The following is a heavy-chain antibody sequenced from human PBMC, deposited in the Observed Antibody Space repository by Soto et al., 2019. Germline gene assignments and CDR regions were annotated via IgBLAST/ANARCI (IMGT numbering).Heavy chain of an antibody. J-gene: IGHJ4*02. CDR2: ISTGGSTI. CDR3: ARGSPQFWQLFDN. V-gene: IGHV3-11*01. D-gene: IGHD3-3*01. CDR1: GLTFRAYY. Sequence: GSLRLSCTASGLTFRAYYMNWIRQAPGKGLEWVSYISTGGSTIFYADSVKGRFTISRDNDKNSLSLQMDSLRADDTGVYYCARGSPQFWQLFDNWGQGALVTVSS.